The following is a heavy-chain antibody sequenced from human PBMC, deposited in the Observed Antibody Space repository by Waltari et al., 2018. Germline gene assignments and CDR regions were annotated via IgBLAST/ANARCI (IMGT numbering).Heavy chain of an antibody. Sequence: QVQLQESGPGLVKPSETLSLTCTVSGGSISSHYWSWIRQPPGKGLEWIGYIYYSGGTNYNPALKSRVTISVDTSKNQFSLKLSSVTAADTAVYYCARALINWFDPWGQGTLVTVSS. J-gene: IGHJ5*02. CDR1: GGSISSHY. CDR2: IYYSGGT. D-gene: IGHD3-10*01. CDR3: ARALINWFDP. V-gene: IGHV4-59*11.